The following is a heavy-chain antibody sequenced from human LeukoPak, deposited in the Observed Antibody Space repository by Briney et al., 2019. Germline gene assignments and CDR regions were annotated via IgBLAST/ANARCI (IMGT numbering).Heavy chain of an antibody. CDR2: ISGSGGST. V-gene: IGHV3-23*01. Sequence: PGGSLRLSCAASGFTFSSYAMSWVRQAPGKGLEWVSAISGSGGSTYYADSVKGRFTISRDNSKNTLYLQMNSLRAEDTAVYYCANRIDYYYYYYMDVWGKGTTVTVSS. CDR1: GFTFSSYA. J-gene: IGHJ6*03. CDR3: ANRIDYYYYYYMDV. D-gene: IGHD2-21*01.